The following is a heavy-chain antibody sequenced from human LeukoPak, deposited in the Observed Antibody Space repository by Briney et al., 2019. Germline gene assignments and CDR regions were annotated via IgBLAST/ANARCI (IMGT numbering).Heavy chain of an antibody. CDR2: LSGSGDIT. J-gene: IGHJ4*02. V-gene: IGHV3-23*01. Sequence: PGGSLRLSCAASAFTFINYAMSWVRQAPGKGLEWVSGLSGSGDITHYADSVKGRFTISRDNSKNTLYVQMSSLRAEDTAVYYCAKAGYDSSGYYFFDYLGQGTLVTVSS. CDR1: AFTFINYA. D-gene: IGHD3-22*01. CDR3: AKAGYDSSGYYFFDY.